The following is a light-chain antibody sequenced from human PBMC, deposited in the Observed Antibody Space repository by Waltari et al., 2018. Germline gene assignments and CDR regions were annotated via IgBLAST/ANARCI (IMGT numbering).Light chain of an antibody. CDR1: PSVLYSSNNKNY. J-gene: IGKJ2*01. V-gene: IGKV4-1*01. Sequence: DIVMTMSPDSLTVSPGERATINCKSIPSVLYSSNNKNYLTWYQQKPGQPPKLLIYWASTRESGVPDRFSGSGSGTDFTLTITSLQAEDVAVYYCQQYYSVPPTFGQGTKLEIK. CDR2: WAS. CDR3: QQYYSVPPT.